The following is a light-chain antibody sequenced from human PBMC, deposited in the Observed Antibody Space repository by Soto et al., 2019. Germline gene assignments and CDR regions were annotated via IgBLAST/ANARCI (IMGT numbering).Light chain of an antibody. CDR1: SSDVGNYNL. CDR2: EVT. J-gene: IGLJ2*01. Sequence: QPVLTQPASVSGSPGQSITISCTGTSSDVGNYNLVSWYQQHPGKVPKVMIYEVTKRPSGVSNRFSGSKSGNTASLTISGLQAEDEADYYCCSYAGSGIVVFGGGTQLTVL. CDR3: CSYAGSGIVV. V-gene: IGLV2-23*02.